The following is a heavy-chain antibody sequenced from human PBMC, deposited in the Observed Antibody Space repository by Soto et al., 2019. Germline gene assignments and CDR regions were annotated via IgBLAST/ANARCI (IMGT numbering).Heavy chain of an antibody. V-gene: IGHV3-23*01. D-gene: IGHD6-6*01. CDR2: ISGSGGST. CDR3: AKDARIAARSLRYYYYGMGV. CDR1: GFTFSSYA. J-gene: IGHJ6*02. Sequence: GGSLRLSCAASGFTFSSYAMSWVRQAPGKGLEWVSAISGSGGSTYYADSVKGRFTISRDNSENTLYLQMNSLRAEDTAVYYCAKDARIAARSLRYYYYGMGVRRQRTTVTVSS.